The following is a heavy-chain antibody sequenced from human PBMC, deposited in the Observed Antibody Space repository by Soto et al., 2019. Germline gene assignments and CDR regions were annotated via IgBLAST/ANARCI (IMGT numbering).Heavy chain of an antibody. V-gene: IGHV5-51*01. J-gene: IGHJ3*02. D-gene: IGHD2-15*01. CDR2: IYPGDSDT. Sequence: GESLKISCKGSGYSFTRYWIGWVRQMPGKGLEWMGIIYPGDSDTRYSPSFQGQVTISADKSISTAYLQWSSLKASDTAMYYCATTQTTYCSGGSCYPASDAFDIWGQGTMVTVSS. CDR1: GYSFTRYW. CDR3: ATTQTTYCSGGSCYPASDAFDI.